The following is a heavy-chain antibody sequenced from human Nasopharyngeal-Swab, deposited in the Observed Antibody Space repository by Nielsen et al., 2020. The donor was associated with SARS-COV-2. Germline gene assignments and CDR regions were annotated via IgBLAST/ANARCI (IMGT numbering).Heavy chain of an antibody. J-gene: IGHJ6*02. D-gene: IGHD3-10*01. CDR2: INPNSGGT. CDR1: GYTFTGYY. V-gene: IGHV1-2*02. Sequence: ASVKVSCNASGYTFTGYYMHWVRQAPRQGLEWMGWINPNSGGTNYAQKFQGRVTMTRDTSISTAYMELSRLRSDDTAVYYCARDRTGVIISYYYYYGLDVWGQGTTVTVSS. CDR3: ARDRTGVIISYYYYYGLDV.